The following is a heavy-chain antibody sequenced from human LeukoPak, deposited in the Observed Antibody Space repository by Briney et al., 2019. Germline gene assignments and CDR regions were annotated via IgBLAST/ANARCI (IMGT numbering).Heavy chain of an antibody. CDR3: AKGELYYDGSGTF. J-gene: IGHJ4*02. D-gene: IGHD3-10*01. Sequence: GGSLRLSCAASGFTFSNYAMHWVPQAPGKGLEWVAVISYDGRNTYYADSVKGRFTISRDNSKNTLSLQMNSLRTVDTAMYFCAKGELYYDGSGTFWGQGTLVTVSS. CDR2: ISYDGRNT. CDR1: GFTFSNYA. V-gene: IGHV3-30*04.